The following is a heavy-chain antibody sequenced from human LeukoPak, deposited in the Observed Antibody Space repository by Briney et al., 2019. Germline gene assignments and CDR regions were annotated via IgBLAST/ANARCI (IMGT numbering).Heavy chain of an antibody. Sequence: GGSLRLSCAASGFTFDDYAMHWVRQVPGKGLEWVSSISWNSGSIGYADSVKGRFTISRDNAKNSLYLQMNSLRAEDTALYYCASGYSSSWTTLRNWFDPWGQGTLVTVSS. V-gene: IGHV3-9*01. CDR3: ASGYSSSWTTLRNWFDP. CDR2: ISWNSGSI. D-gene: IGHD6-13*01. CDR1: GFTFDDYA. J-gene: IGHJ5*02.